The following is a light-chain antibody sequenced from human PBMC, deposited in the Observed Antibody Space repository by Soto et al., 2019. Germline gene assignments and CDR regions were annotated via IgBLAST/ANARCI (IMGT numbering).Light chain of an antibody. CDR1: QGISHY. V-gene: IGKV1-39*01. Sequence: DIQLTQSPSSLSASVGDEVTITCRASQGISHYLTWYQQKPGRAPTLLIYGVSTLQSGVPSRFSGGGSGTDFTLTSSNLQLEDFATYYCQQSYAAQFTFGGGTRVEIK. J-gene: IGKJ4*01. CDR3: QQSYAAQFT. CDR2: GVS.